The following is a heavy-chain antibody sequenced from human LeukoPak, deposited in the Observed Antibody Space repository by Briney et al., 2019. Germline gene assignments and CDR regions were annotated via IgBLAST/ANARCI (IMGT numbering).Heavy chain of an antibody. V-gene: IGHV3-74*01. CDR2: IKTDGSTT. CDR3: ARAPGPGYDFWSGYYDYYFDY. J-gene: IGHJ4*02. CDR1: GFTFSSSW. Sequence: GGSLRLSCAVSGFTFSSSWMHWVRQAPGKGLVWVSHIKTDGSTTAYADSVKGRFTISRDNSKNTLYLQMNSLRAEDTAVYYCARAPGPGYDFWSGYYDYYFDYWGQGTLVTVSS. D-gene: IGHD3-3*01.